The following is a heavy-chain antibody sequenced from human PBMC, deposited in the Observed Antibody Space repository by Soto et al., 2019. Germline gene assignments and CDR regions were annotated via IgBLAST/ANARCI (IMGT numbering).Heavy chain of an antibody. CDR1: GYTFTGYY. J-gene: IGHJ5*02. D-gene: IGHD3-10*01. V-gene: IGHV1-2*04. Sequence: ASVKVSCKASGYTFTGYYMHWVRQAPVQGLEWMGWINPNSGGTNYAQKFQGWVTMTRDTSISTAYMELSRLRSDDTAVYYCARATYYYGSGSWNWFDPWGQGTLVTVSS. CDR3: ARATYYYGSGSWNWFDP. CDR2: INPNSGGT.